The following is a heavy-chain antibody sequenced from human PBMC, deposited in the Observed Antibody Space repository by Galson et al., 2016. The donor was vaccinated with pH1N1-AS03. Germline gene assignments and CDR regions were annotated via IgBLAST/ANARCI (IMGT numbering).Heavy chain of an antibody. CDR2: VYYSGTT. Sequence: ETLSLTCTVSGGSISSSTYSWGWIRQPPGKGLEWVGSVYYSGTTYYNPSLKSRVTISVDTSKNQFSLKLSSVTAADTAVYYCARAYLGMDVWGQGTTVTVSS. CDR1: GGSISSSTYS. J-gene: IGHJ6*02. D-gene: IGHD3-22*01. CDR3: ARAYLGMDV. V-gene: IGHV4-39*01.